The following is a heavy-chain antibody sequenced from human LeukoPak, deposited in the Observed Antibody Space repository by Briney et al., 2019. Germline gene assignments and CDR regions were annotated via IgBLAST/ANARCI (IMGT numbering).Heavy chain of an antibody. CDR2: IYSSGST. J-gene: IGHJ6*03. V-gene: IGHV4-61*02. CDR1: GCSISSGSYY. CDR3: ARVSYYDGSGYYYYYMDV. D-gene: IGHD3-22*01. Sequence: SQTLSLTCVVSGCSISSGSYYWNWIRQPAGKGLEWIGRIYSSGSTNYNPSLKSRVTISVDTSKNLISLKLSSVTAADTAVYYCARVSYYDGSGYYYYYMDVWGKGTTVTISS.